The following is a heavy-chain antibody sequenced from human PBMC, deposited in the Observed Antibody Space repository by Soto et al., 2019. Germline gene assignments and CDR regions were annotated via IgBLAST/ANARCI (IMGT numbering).Heavy chain of an antibody. J-gene: IGHJ6*02. CDR3: ARAVYCGDDCYSYGMDV. D-gene: IGHD2-21*02. Sequence: QVQVVQSGAEVKKPGASVKISCKTSGYSFTDDYLHWVRQAPGQGLEWVGWINPHSGSTNFAQKFLGRVSMTRDTSNSTAYMELFSLTSDDTDIYYCARAVYCGDDCYSYGMDVWGQGTTVTVSS. V-gene: IGHV1-2*02. CDR1: GYSFTDDY. CDR2: INPHSGST.